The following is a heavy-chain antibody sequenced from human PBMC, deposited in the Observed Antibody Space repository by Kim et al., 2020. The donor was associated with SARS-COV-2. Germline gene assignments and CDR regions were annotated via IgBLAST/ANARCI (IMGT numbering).Heavy chain of an antibody. J-gene: IGHJ4*02. CDR1: GFTFSSYS. Sequence: GGSLRLSCAASGFTFSSYSMNWVRQAPGKGLEWVSSISSSSSYIYYADSVKGRFTISRDNAKNSLYLQMNSLRAEDTAVYYCARGRMAAAGEFDYWGQGTLGTVSS. CDR3: ARGRMAAAGEFDY. D-gene: IGHD6-13*01. CDR2: ISSSSSYI. V-gene: IGHV3-21*01.